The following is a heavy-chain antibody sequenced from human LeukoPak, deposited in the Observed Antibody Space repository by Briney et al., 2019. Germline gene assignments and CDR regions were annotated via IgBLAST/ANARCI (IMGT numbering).Heavy chain of an antibody. V-gene: IGHV4-39*01. CDR2: IYYSGST. D-gene: IGHD6-13*01. Sequence: SETLSLTCTVSGGSISSISHYWGWIRQPPGKGLEWIGNIYYSGSTYYNPSLKSRVTISVDTSRNQFSLKLNSVTAADTAVYYCARGRAAGTSNWFDPWGQGTLVTVSS. J-gene: IGHJ5*02. CDR3: ARGRAAGTSNWFDP. CDR1: GGSISSISHY.